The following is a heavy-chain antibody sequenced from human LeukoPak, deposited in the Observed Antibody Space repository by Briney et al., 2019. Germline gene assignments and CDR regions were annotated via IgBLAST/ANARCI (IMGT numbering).Heavy chain of an antibody. D-gene: IGHD3-9*01. CDR3: QKTAYDILTGQPIFDY. CDR2: IGTAGDT. CDR1: GFPFSSYD. V-gene: IGHV3-13*01. J-gene: IGHJ4*02. Sequence: GGSLRLSCAASGFPFSSYDLHWVRPATGQGLKWVPAIGTAGDTYYPGSVKGRFTISRENAKNSLYLQMNSLRAGDTVVFYKQKTAYDILTGQPIFDYWGQGTLVTVSS.